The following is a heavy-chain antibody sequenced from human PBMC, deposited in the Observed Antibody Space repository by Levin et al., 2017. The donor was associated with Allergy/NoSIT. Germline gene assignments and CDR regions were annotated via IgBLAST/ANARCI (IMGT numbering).Heavy chain of an antibody. J-gene: IGHJ3*02. D-gene: IGHD3-16*01. CDR2: IYYSGST. V-gene: IGHV4-59*01. CDR3: ARVIRGLWGLRLGESGWGSEAFDI. Sequence: SETLSLTCTVSGGSISSYYWSWIRQPPGKGLEWIGYIYYSGSTNYNPSLKSRVTISVDTSKNQFSLKLSSVTAADTAVYYCARVIRGLWGLRLGESGWGSEAFDIWGQGTMVTVSS. CDR1: GGSISSYY.